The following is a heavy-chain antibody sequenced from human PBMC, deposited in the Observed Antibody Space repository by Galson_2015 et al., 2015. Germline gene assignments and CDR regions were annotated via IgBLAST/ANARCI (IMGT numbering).Heavy chain of an antibody. J-gene: IGHJ5*02. D-gene: IGHD3-3*01. V-gene: IGHV3-30-3*01. CDR2: ISYDGSSK. CDR1: GFTFSSYA. Sequence: SLRLSCAASGFTFSSYAMHWVRQAPGKGLEWVAVISYDGSSKYYADSVKGRFTISRDNSKNTLYLQMNSLRAEDTAVYYCARARFLEWLSQNWFDPWGQGTLVTVSS. CDR3: ARARFLEWLSQNWFDP.